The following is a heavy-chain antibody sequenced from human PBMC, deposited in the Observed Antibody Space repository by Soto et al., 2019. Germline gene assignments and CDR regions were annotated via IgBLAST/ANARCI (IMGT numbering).Heavy chain of an antibody. CDR2: IFYTGTT. D-gene: IGHD3-16*01. CDR3: ARSGHTFDGVV. V-gene: IGHV4-59*01. J-gene: IGHJ4*02. CDR1: GGSISGYY. Sequence: SETLSLTCSVSGGSISGYYCSWIRQPPGKGLEYIGYIFYTGTTNYNSSLWSRVAMSVDTSTNQISLVLTSVTAADTAMYYCARSGHTFDGVVRGQG.